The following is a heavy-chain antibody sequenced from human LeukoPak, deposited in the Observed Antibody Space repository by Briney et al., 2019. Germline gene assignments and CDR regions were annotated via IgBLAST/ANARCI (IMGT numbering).Heavy chain of an antibody. CDR3: ANLGYCSSTSCYYYYGVDV. CDR2: INPNSGGT. J-gene: IGHJ6*02. D-gene: IGHD2-2*01. CDR1: GYTFTGYY. V-gene: IGHV1-2*02. Sequence: GASVKVSCKASGYTFTGYYMHWVRQAPGQGLEWMGWINPNSGGTNYAQKFQGRVTMTRDTSISTAYMELSRLRSDDTAVYYCANLGYCSSTSCYYYYGVDVWGQGTTVTVSS.